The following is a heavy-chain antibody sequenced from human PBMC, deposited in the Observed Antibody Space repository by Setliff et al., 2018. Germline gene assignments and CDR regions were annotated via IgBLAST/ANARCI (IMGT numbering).Heavy chain of an antibody. CDR3: RYWSGYYNNDY. CDR2: INHSGST. Sequence: KASETLSLTCTVYGGSFSNYYWSWIRQPPGKGLEWIGEINHSGSTNYNPSLKSRATISIDASTNQFSLKLRSVSAADTAVYYCRYWSGYYNNDYWGQGTLVTVSS. CDR1: GGSFSNYY. V-gene: IGHV4-34*01. D-gene: IGHD3-3*01. J-gene: IGHJ4*02.